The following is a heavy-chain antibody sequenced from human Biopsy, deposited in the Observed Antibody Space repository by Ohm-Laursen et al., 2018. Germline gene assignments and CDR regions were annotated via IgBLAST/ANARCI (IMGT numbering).Heavy chain of an antibody. CDR2: ISYSGTT. D-gene: IGHD3-3*01. CDR1: GVSVTSRGYY. CDR3: ARTPRDSFWSGSYKRGLWFDP. V-gene: IGHV4-61*08. J-gene: IGHJ5*02. Sequence: GTLSLTCTVSGVSVTSRGYYWTWIRQPPGTGVEWIGHISYSGTTNYKSSLRSRVTISVDPSKNQFSLRLTSVTAADTAVYYCARTPRDSFWSGSYKRGLWFDPWGQGTLVIVFS.